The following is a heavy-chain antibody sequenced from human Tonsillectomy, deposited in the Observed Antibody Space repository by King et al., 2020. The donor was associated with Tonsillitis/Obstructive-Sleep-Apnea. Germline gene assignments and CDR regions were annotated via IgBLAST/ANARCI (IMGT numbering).Heavy chain of an antibody. CDR2: INHSGST. V-gene: IGHV4-34*01. CDR3: NGYYYYYGMDV. Sequence: VQLQQWGAGLLKPSETLSLTCAVYGGSFSGYYWSWIRQPPGKGLEWIGEINHSGSTIYNPSLKSRVAISVDTSKNQFSLNLRSLTAADTAVYYCNGYYYYYGMDVWGQGTTVTVSS. D-gene: IGHD2-8*01. CDR1: GGSFSGYY. J-gene: IGHJ6*02.